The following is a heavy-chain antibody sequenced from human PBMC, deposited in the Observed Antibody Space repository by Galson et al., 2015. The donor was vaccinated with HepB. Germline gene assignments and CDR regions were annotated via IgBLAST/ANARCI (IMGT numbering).Heavy chain of an antibody. CDR1: GFTFSSYA. Sequence: SLRLSCAASGFTFSSYAMTWVRQGPGKGLEWVSGFSGSGISTYYADSVKGRFTISRDNSKNTLYLHMSSLRAEDTAVYFCAKGRRHYSTYDSPFDYWGQGTRVTVSS. CDR3: AKGRRHYSTYDSPFDY. J-gene: IGHJ4*02. CDR2: FSGSGIST. V-gene: IGHV3-23*01. D-gene: IGHD3-3*01.